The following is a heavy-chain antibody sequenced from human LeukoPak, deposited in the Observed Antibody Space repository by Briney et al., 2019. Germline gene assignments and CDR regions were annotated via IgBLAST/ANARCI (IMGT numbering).Heavy chain of an antibody. CDR2: IYTSGST. CDR1: GGSISSGGYY. V-gene: IGHV4-61*02. J-gene: IGHJ3*02. CDR3: ARDIPLDAFDI. Sequence: PSQTLSLTCTASGGSISSGGYYWSWIRQHPGKGLEWIGRIYTSGSTNYNPSLKSRVTMSVDTSKNQFSLKLSSVTAADTAVYYCARDIPLDAFDIWGQGTMVTVSS.